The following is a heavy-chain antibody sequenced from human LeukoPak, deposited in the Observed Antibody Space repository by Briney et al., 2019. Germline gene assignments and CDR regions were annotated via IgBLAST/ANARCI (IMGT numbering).Heavy chain of an antibody. CDR1: GFTFTDAW. CDR3: ITPYIGAWYGAH. J-gene: IGHJ4*02. CDR2: IKSKSDGETT. V-gene: IGHV3-15*01. Sequence: GSLRLSCAASGFTFTDAWMSWVRQAPGKGLEWVGRIKSKSDGETTDYAAPGKGRFTISRDKSKDTLYLQMNSLKTEDTAVYYCITPYIGAWYGAHWGQGTLVTVSS. D-gene: IGHD6-19*01.